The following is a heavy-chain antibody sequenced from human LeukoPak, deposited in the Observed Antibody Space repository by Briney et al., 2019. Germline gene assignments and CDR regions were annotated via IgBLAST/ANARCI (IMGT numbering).Heavy chain of an antibody. D-gene: IGHD3-22*01. Sequence: PGGSLRLSCAASGFTFSSFAMSWVRQAPGQGLEWVSSISSTAATTYYADPVRGRFTISRDNAMNTLYLQLSGLRVEDTAVYYCASLPLDSSGYPAYWYFDLWGRGTLVTVSS. CDR2: ISSTAATT. CDR1: GFTFSSFA. J-gene: IGHJ2*01. CDR3: ASLPLDSSGYPAYWYFDL. V-gene: IGHV3-23*01.